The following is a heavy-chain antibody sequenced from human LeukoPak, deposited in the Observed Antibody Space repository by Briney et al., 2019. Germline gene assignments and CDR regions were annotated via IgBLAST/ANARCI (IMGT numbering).Heavy chain of an antibody. CDR2: IYTSGST. Sequence: SETLSLTCTVSGGSISSGSYDWSWIRQPAGKGLEWIGRIYTSGSTNYNPSLKSPVTRSVDTSKNQFSLKLSSVTAADPAVYYCVRDHRITMADYWGQGTLVTVSS. V-gene: IGHV4-61*02. D-gene: IGHD3-10*01. J-gene: IGHJ4*02. CDR1: GGSISSGSYD. CDR3: VRDHRITMADY.